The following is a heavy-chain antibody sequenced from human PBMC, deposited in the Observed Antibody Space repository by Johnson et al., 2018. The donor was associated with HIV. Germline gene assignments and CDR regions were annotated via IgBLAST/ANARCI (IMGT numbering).Heavy chain of an antibody. CDR1: GFTFSSYA. CDR3: ATLECGSLPGGYGAFDI. V-gene: IGHV3-30*04. D-gene: IGHD6-6*01. J-gene: IGHJ3*02. CDR2: ISYDGSNK. Sequence: QVQLVESGGGVVQPGRSLRLSCAASGFTFSSYAMHWVRQAPGKGLEWVAVISYDGSNKYYADSVKGRFTISRDNSKNTLYLQMNSLRAEDTAVYYCATLECGSLPGGYGAFDIWGQGTMVTVSS.